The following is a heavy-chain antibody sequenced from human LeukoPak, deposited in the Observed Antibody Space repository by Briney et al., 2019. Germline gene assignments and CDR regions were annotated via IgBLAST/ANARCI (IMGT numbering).Heavy chain of an antibody. V-gene: IGHV4-39*07. CDR1: GGSISSSSYY. CDR2: IYYSGST. D-gene: IGHD3-10*01. CDR3: AKPGGATPDAFDI. J-gene: IGHJ3*02. Sequence: SETLSLTCTVSGGSISSSSYYWGWIRQPPGKGLEWVGSIYYSGSTYYNPSLKSRVTISVDTSKNQFSLKLSSVTAADTAVYYCAKPGGATPDAFDIWGQGAMVTVSS.